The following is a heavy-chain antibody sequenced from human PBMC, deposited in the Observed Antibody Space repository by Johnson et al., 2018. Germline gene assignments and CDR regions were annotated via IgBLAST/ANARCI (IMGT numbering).Heavy chain of an antibody. D-gene: IGHD4-17*01. CDR1: GFTFSSYA. J-gene: IGHJ6*03. Sequence: QVQLVQSGGGVVQPGRSLRLSCAASGFTFSSYAMHWVRQAPGKGLEWVAVISYDGSNKYYADSVKGRFTISRDNSKNTLYLQMNSLRAVDTAVYSCAREYYGDSVFVRDYYDTVDGWCKGTTVTVSS. CDR3: AREYYGDSVFVRDYYDTVDG. V-gene: IGHV3-30-3*01. CDR2: ISYDGSNK.